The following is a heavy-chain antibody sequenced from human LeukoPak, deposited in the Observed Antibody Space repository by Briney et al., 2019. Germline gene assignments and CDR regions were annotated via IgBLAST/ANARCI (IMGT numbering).Heavy chain of an antibody. CDR2: INHSGST. CDR1: GGSFSGYY. J-gene: IGHJ4*02. V-gene: IGHV4-34*01. CDR3: ARQHRAGYYFY. Sequence: SETLSLTCAVYGGSFSGYYWSWIRQPPGKGLEWIGEINHSGSTNYNPSLKSRVTISVDTSKNQFSLKLSSVTAADTAVYYCARQHRAGYYFYWGQGTLVTVSS. D-gene: IGHD3-9*01.